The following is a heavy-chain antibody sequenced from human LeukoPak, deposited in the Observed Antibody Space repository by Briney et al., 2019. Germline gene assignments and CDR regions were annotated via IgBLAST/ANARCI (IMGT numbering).Heavy chain of an antibody. CDR2: IFYSGTT. CDR1: GGSISSSCYY. J-gene: IGHJ4*02. Sequence: PSETLSLTCTVSGGSISSSCYYWGWIRQPPGKGLEWIGDIFYSGTTYYNPSLKSRVTISVDTSKNQFSLILSSMTAADTAVYYCARSIRTFGGVTAGIDYWGQGTLVTVSS. V-gene: IGHV4-39*01. CDR3: ARSIRTFGGVTAGIDY. D-gene: IGHD3-16*01.